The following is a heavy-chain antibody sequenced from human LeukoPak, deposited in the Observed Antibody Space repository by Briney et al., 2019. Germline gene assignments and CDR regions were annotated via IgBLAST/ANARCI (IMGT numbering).Heavy chain of an antibody. J-gene: IGHJ4*02. Sequence: PSETLSLTCTVSGGSISSYYWSWIRQPPGKGLEWIGYIYYSGSTNYNPSLKSRVTISVDTSKNQFSLKLSSVTAADTAVYYCARGGYKFTFWGQGTLVTVSS. V-gene: IGHV4-59*01. CDR2: IYYSGST. D-gene: IGHD5-24*01. CDR3: ARGGYKFTF. CDR1: GGSISSYY.